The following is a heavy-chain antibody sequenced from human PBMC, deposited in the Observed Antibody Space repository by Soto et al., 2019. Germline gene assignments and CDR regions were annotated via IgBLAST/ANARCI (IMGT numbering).Heavy chain of an antibody. J-gene: IGHJ3*02. CDR1: GFTFSSYW. CDR3: ARDPNCSGGSCYSRDAFDI. CDR2: IKQDGSEK. Sequence: GGSLRLSCADSGFTFSSYWMSWVRQAPGKGLEWVANIKQDGSEKYYADSVKGRFTISRDNAKNSLYLQMNSLRAEDTAVYYCARDPNCSGGSCYSRDAFDIWGQGTMVTVSS. D-gene: IGHD2-15*01. V-gene: IGHV3-7*03.